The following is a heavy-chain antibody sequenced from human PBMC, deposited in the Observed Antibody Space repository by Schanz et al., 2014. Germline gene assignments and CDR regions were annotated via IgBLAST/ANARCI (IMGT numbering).Heavy chain of an antibody. Sequence: VQLEQSGAEVKKPGSSVKVSCKASGGTFSSFGINWVRQAPGQGLEWMGRIIPSLGLAKYEQKFQDKVTITADTSTTTAYMELSGLRSEDTAVYYCARDPSFSMVRGVIIDSYYYGMDVWGQGTTVTVSS. V-gene: IGHV1-69*04. J-gene: IGHJ6*02. CDR1: GGTFSSFG. D-gene: IGHD3-10*01. CDR3: ARDPSFSMVRGVIIDSYYYGMDV. CDR2: IIPSLGLA.